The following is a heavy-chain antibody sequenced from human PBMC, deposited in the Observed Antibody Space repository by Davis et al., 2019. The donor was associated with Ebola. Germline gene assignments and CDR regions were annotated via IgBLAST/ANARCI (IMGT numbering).Heavy chain of an antibody. CDR1: GFTFSSYG. CDR2: IWYDGSNK. J-gene: IGHJ6*02. CDR3: AKDLGGYYSLYYYGMDV. D-gene: IGHD3-3*01. Sequence: GESLKISCAASGFTFSSYGMHWVRQAPGKGLEWVAVIWYDGSNKCYADSVKGRFTISRDNSKNTLYLQMNSLRAEDTAVYYCAKDLGGYYSLYYYGMDVWGQGTTVTVSS. V-gene: IGHV3-30*02.